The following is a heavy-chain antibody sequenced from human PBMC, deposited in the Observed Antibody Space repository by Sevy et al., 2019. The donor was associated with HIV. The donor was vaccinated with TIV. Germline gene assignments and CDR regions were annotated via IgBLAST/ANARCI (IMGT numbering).Heavy chain of an antibody. J-gene: IGHJ4*02. CDR1: GGSISSSSYY. CDR3: ARPSITIFGMGGYYFDY. Sequence: QSQTLSLTCTVSGGSISSSSYYWGWIRQPPGKGLEWIGSIYYSGSTYYNPSLKSRVTISVDTSKNQFSLKLSSVTAADTAVYYCARPSITIFGMGGYYFDYWGQGTLVTVSS. V-gene: IGHV4-39*01. CDR2: IYYSGST. D-gene: IGHD3-3*01.